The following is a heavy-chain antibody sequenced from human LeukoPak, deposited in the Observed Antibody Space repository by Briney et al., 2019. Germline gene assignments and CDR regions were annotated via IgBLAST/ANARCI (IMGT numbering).Heavy chain of an antibody. CDR3: AKGHSDYGTGFDY. CDR1: GFSFSSYG. Sequence: GRSLRLSCAASGFSFSSYGMHWVRQAPGKGLEWVALIWYDGSNKYYADSVKGRLTISRDNSKNTLYLQMNSLRAEDTAVYYCAKGHSDYGTGFDYWGRGIQVSVSS. V-gene: IGHV3-33*06. CDR2: IWYDGSNK. D-gene: IGHD4-17*01. J-gene: IGHJ4*02.